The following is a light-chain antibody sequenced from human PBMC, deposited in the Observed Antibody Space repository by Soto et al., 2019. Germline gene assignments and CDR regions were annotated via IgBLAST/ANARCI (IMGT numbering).Light chain of an antibody. Sequence: QSVLTQPASVSGSPGQSITISCTGTSVGVYNFVSWYQHHPGKAPKLLIYDVTNRPSGVSDRFSGSKSGNTASLTISGLQAEDEADYYCSSYTRSTTLMVFGGGTKVTVL. J-gene: IGLJ2*01. CDR2: DVT. CDR3: SSYTRSTTLMV. CDR1: SVGVYNF. V-gene: IGLV2-14*03.